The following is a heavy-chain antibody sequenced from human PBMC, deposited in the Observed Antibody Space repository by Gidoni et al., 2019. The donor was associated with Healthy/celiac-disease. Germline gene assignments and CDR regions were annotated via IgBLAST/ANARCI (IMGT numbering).Heavy chain of an antibody. J-gene: IGHJ4*02. CDR1: GFTFRSYG. V-gene: IGHV3-30*18. CDR2: ISFDGSNK. D-gene: IGHD1-26*01. CDR3: AKDSDAYEVGGIDY. Sequence: QVQLVESGGGGVQPGRSLRLSGAAPGFTFRSYGIPWVRQAPGKGLEWVAVISFDGSNKYYGDSVKGRFTISRDNSKNTLFLQMNSLKAEDTAVYYCAKDSDAYEVGGIDYWGQGTLVTVSS.